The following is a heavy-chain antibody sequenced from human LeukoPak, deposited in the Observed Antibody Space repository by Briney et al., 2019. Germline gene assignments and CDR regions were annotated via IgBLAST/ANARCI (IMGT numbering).Heavy chain of an antibody. V-gene: IGHV1-2*02. CDR3: ARPAVTTDAFDI. J-gene: IGHJ3*02. CDR2: INPNSGGT. D-gene: IGHD1-14*01. CDR1: GYTFIGYY. Sequence: ASVKVSCKASGYTFIGYYMHWVRQAPGQGLEWMGWINPNSGGTNYAQKFQGRVTMTRDTSISTAYMELSRLRSDDTAVYYCARPAVTTDAFDIWGQGTMVTVSS.